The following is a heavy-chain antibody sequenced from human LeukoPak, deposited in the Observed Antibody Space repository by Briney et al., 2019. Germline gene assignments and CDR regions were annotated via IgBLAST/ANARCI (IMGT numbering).Heavy chain of an antibody. CDR2: VSGYNGNT. V-gene: IGHV1-18*01. Sequence: ASVKVSCKASGYTFTSYGISWVRQALGQGVEWMGWVSGYNGNTNNAQKDQGRDTMTTDTSTSPAYMELTSLISDDTAVYNCARGYYFDSGGYRKSIYSFDYWGQGTLVTVSS. CDR3: ARGYYFDSGGYRKSIYSFDY. CDR1: GYTFTSYG. J-gene: IGHJ4*02. D-gene: IGHD3-22*01.